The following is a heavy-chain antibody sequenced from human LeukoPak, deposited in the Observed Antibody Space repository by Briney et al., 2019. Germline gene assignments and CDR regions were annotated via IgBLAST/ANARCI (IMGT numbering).Heavy chain of an antibody. CDR3: ARKLIINNAWYYFDY. J-gene: IGHJ4*02. CDR2: ISSSSSYI. CDR1: GFTFSSYS. D-gene: IGHD1/OR15-1a*01. V-gene: IGHV3-21*01. Sequence: GGSLRLSCAASGFTFSSYSMNWVRQAPGKGLEWVSSISSSSSYIYYADSVKGRFTISRDNAKNSLYLQMNSLRAEDTAVYYCARKLIINNAWYYFDYWGQGTLVTVSS.